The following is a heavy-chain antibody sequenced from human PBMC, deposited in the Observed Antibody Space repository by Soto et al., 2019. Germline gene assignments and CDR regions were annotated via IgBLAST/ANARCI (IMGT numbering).Heavy chain of an antibody. D-gene: IGHD3-10*01. CDR1: GYTFTSYG. Sequence: ASVKVSCKASGYTFTSYGISWVRQAPGQGLEWMGWISAYNGNTNYAQKLQGRVTMTTDTSTSTAYMELRSLRSDDTAVYYCARGIVGSGSYYNAHPYYFDYWGQGTLVTVSS. CDR2: ISAYNGNT. J-gene: IGHJ4*02. V-gene: IGHV1-18*01. CDR3: ARGIVGSGSYYNAHPYYFDY.